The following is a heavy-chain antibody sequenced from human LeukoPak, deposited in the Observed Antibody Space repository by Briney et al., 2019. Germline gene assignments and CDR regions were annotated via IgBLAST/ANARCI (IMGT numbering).Heavy chain of an antibody. D-gene: IGHD3-22*01. CDR2: ISSSSSTI. CDR3: ARDGGYYYDSSGYYFGDAFDI. V-gene: IGHV3-48*01. CDR1: GFTFSSYS. Sequence: GGSLRLSCAASGFTFSSYSMNWVRQAPGKGLEWVSYISSSSSTIYYADSVKGRFTISRDNAKNSLYLQMNSLRAEDTAVYYCARDGGYYYDSSGYYFGDAFDIWGQGTMVTDSS. J-gene: IGHJ3*02.